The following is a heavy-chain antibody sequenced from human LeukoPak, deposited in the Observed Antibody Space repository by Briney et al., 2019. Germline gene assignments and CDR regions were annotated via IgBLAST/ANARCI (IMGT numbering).Heavy chain of an antibody. V-gene: IGHV4-34*01. D-gene: IGHD3-10*01. CDR2: INHSGST. Sequence: SETLSLTCAVYGGSFSGYYWSWIRQPPGQGLEWIGEINHSGSTNYNPSLKSRVTISVDTSKNQFSLKLSSVTAADTAVYYCARQRYYYGSGSYPGGYYFDYWGQGTLVTVSS. CDR3: ARQRYYYGSGSYPGGYYFDY. J-gene: IGHJ4*02. CDR1: GGSFSGYY.